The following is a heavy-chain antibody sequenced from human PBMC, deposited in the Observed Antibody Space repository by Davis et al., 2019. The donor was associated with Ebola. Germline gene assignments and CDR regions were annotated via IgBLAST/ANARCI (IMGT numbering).Heavy chain of an antibody. CDR2: IHYSGST. V-gene: IGHV4-59*08. J-gene: IGHJ3*02. Sequence: PGGSLRLSCTVSGVSISSYHWSWIRQPPGKGLEWIGYIHYSGSTNYNPSLKSRATISVDTSKNQLSLKVTFVTAADTAVYYCARHGAVERAFDIWGQGTMVTVSS. CDR3: ARHGAVERAFDI. CDR1: GVSISSYH. D-gene: IGHD1-1*01.